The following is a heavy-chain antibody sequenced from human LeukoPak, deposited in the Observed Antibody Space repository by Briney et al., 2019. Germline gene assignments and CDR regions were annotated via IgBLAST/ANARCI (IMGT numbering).Heavy chain of an antibody. CDR1: GYTFTGYY. CDR3: ARDRGPHSSSPNSGAFDI. Sequence: ASVKVSCKASGYTFTGYYMHWVRQAPGQGLEWMGWINPNSGGTNYAQKFQGRVTITADKSTSTAYMELSSLRSEDTAVYYCARDRGPHSSSPNSGAFDIWGXGTMVTVSS. CDR2: INPNSGGT. D-gene: IGHD6-6*01. V-gene: IGHV1-2*02. J-gene: IGHJ3*02.